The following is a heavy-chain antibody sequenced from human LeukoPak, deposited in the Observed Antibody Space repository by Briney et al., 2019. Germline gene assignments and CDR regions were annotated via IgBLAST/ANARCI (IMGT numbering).Heavy chain of an antibody. V-gene: IGHV3-33*06. CDR1: GFTFSSYG. J-gene: IGHJ4*02. CDR2: IWYDGSNK. Sequence: GGSLRLSCAASGFTFSSYGMHWVRQAPGKGLEWVAVIWYDGSNKYYADSVKGRFTISRDNSKNTLYLQMNSLRAEDTAVYYCAKGVGATSSWGQGTLVTVSS. D-gene: IGHD1-26*01. CDR3: AKGVGATSS.